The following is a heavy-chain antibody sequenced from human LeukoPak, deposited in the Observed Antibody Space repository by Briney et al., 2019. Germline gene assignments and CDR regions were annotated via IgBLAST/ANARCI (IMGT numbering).Heavy chain of an antibody. J-gene: IGHJ4*02. CDR1: GFTFSSYG. D-gene: IGHD2-2*02. V-gene: IGHV3-23*01. CDR3: AKGWETGVTAGIPQSFFDF. Sequence: GRSLRLSCAASGFTFSSYGMHWVRQAPGKGLEWVSAISGSGGSTYYADSVKGRFTISRDNSKNTLYLQMNSLIAEDTAVYYCAKGWETGVTAGIPQSFFDFWGPGNLVTVSS. CDR2: ISGSGGST.